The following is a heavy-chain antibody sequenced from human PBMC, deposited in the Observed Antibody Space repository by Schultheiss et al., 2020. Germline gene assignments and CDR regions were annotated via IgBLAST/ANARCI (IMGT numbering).Heavy chain of an antibody. Sequence: GGSLRLSCAASGFTFSTYAMHWVRQAPGKGLEWVSAISGSGGSTYYADSVKGRFTISRDNSKNSLYLQMNSLRAEDTAVYYCARVGQQLTYYYFDYWGQGTLVNVSS. J-gene: IGHJ4*02. D-gene: IGHD6-13*01. V-gene: IGHV3-23*01. CDR3: ARVGQQLTYYYFDY. CDR1: GFTFSTYA. CDR2: ISGSGGST.